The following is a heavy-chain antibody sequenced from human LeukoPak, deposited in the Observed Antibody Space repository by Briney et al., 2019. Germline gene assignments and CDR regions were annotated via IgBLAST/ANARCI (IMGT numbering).Heavy chain of an antibody. CDR2: IYHSGST. CDR3: ARLEAYCGGDCYSGFDY. J-gene: IGHJ4*02. Sequence: SETLSLTCAVSGYSISSGYYWGWIRQPPGKGLEWIGSIYHSGSTYYNPSLKSRVTISVDTSKNQFSLNLSSVTAADTAVYYCARLEAYCGGDCYSGFDYWGQGTLVTVSS. V-gene: IGHV4-38-2*01. D-gene: IGHD2-21*01. CDR1: GYSISSGYY.